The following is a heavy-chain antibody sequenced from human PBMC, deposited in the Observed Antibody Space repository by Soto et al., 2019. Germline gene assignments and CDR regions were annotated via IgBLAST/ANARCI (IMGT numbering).Heavy chain of an antibody. CDR1: GFTFSSYA. V-gene: IGHV3-30-3*01. Sequence: QVQLVESGGGVVQPGRSLRLSCAASGFTFSSYAMHWFRQAPGKGLAWVAVISDDGSNKYYSDSVKGRFTISRDHSKNTLDLQMNSLRAEDTAVYYCASCISTSCYLRWVSYGMDVWGQGTTVTVSS. D-gene: IGHD2-2*01. CDR3: ASCISTSCYLRWVSYGMDV. CDR2: ISDDGSNK. J-gene: IGHJ6*02.